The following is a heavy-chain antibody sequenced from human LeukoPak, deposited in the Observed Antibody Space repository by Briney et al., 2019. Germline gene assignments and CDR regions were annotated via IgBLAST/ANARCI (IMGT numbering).Heavy chain of an antibody. CDR2: ISWNSGSI. Sequence: GGSLRLSCAASGFTFDYYAMHWVRQAAGKGLEWVAGISWNSGSIGYADSVTGRFTISRDNAKNSLYLQMTSLRAEDTALYYCAKGLEFDPWGQGTLVTVSS. CDR1: GFTFDYYA. V-gene: IGHV3-9*01. J-gene: IGHJ5*02. CDR3: AKGLEFDP.